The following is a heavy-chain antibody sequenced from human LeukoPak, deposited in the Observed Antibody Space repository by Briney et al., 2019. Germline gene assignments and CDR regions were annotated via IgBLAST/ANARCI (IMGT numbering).Heavy chain of an antibody. CDR3: ARDRGFGGSRDY. CDR1: GFTFSSYS. CDR2: ISSSSSYI. Sequence: PGGSLRLSCAASGFTFSSYSMNWVRQAPGKGLEWVSSISSSSSYIYYADSVKGRFTISRDNAKNSLYLQMNSLRAEDTAVYYCARDRGFGGSRDYWGQGTLVTVSS. V-gene: IGHV3-21*01. D-gene: IGHD3-10*01. J-gene: IGHJ4*02.